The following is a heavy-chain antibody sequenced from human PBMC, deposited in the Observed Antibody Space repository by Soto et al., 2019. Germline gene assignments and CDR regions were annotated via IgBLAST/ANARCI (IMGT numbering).Heavy chain of an antibody. CDR1: GGTFSSYA. D-gene: IGHD2-15*01. J-gene: IGHJ6*02. Sequence: QVQLVQSGAEVKKPGSSVKVSCKASGGTFSSYAISWVRQAPGQGLEWMGGIIPIFGTANYAQKFQGRVTITADESTSPAYMELSSLRAEDTAVYYCARSDIVVVVAATFYYGMDVWGQGTTVTVSS. CDR2: IIPIFGTA. V-gene: IGHV1-69*01. CDR3: ARSDIVVVVAATFYYGMDV.